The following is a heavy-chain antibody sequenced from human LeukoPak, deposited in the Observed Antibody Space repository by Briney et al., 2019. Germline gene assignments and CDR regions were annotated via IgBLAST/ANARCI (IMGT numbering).Heavy chain of an antibody. CDR2: IWYDGSIK. V-gene: IGHV3-33*06. D-gene: IGHD2/OR15-2a*01. CDR3: AKADEMNMDY. J-gene: IGHJ4*02. CDR1: GFTFSRYG. Sequence: PGRSLRLSCAASGFTFSRYGMHWVRQAPGKGLEWVAVIWYDGSIKYYAASVKGRFTISKDNSKNTLDLQMNSLRAEDTAVYYCAKADEMNMDYWGQGTLVTVSS.